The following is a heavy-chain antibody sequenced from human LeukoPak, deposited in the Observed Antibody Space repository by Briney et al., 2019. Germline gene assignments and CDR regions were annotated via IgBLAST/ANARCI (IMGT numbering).Heavy chain of an antibody. V-gene: IGHV5-51*01. CDR3: ARRLDHDYSVGKGRYCFDD. D-gene: IGHD4-11*01. CDR1: GYSFSNYW. J-gene: IGHJ4*02. Sequence: GESLKISCEGSGYSFSNYWIGWIRQMPGKGLEYMGIIYPGDSDTGYSPSFQGQVTISVDKSISTAYLQWSSLKTSDTAIYFCARRLDHDYSVGKGRYCFDDWGQGTLVTVSS. CDR2: IYPGDSDT.